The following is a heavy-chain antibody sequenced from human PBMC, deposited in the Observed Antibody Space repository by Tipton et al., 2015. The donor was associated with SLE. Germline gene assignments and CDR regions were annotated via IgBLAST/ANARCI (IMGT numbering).Heavy chain of an antibody. D-gene: IGHD3-22*01. CDR2: IYYSGST. J-gene: IGHJ4*02. CDR1: VGSLSGHY. Sequence: TLSLTCTVSVGSLSGHYWGWIRQPPGKGLEWIGYIYYSGSTNYKPPLKSRVTISLDTSKNQFSLKLSSVTAADTAVYYCARDSDYYDSSGSLDYWGQGTLVTVSS. V-gene: IGHV4-59*11. CDR3: ARDSDYYDSSGSLDY.